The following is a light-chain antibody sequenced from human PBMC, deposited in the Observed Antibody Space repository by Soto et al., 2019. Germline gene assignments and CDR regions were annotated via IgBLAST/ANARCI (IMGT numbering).Light chain of an antibody. J-gene: IGKJ1*01. Sequence: EIVLTQSPATLSSFPGDRVTLSWRSSQYINTRLAWYQHRPGQAPRLLIYQTSLRAAGIPARFSGSGSGTDFTLTISSLEPEDFAVYYCQQRSNWPWTFGQGTKVDIK. V-gene: IGKV3-11*01. CDR3: QQRSNWPWT. CDR2: QTS. CDR1: QYINTR.